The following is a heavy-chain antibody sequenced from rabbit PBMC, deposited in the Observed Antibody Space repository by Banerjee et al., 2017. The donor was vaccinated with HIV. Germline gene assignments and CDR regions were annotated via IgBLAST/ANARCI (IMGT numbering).Heavy chain of an antibody. Sequence: QSLEESGGDLVKPGASLTLTCTASGFSFSSTYCMCWVRQAPGKGLEWIACIYAGSSGSTYYASWAKGRFTISKTSSTTVTLQMTSLTAADTATYFCARYYAAYMYSNLWGPGTLVTVS. CDR3: ARYYAAYMYSNL. CDR2: IYAGSSGST. D-gene: IGHD7-1*01. CDR1: GFSFSSTYC. J-gene: IGHJ4*01. V-gene: IGHV1S40*01.